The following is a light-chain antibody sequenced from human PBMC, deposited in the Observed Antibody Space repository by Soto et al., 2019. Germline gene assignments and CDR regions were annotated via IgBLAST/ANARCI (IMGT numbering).Light chain of an antibody. Sequence: EIGLTQSPATLSLSPGERATLSCRASQSINSYLAWYQQKPGQAPRLLIYDASNRATGIPARFSASGSGTDFTLTISSLEPEDFAVYYCKHRSDWWTFGQGTKVDI. CDR3: KHRSDWWT. J-gene: IGKJ1*01. CDR2: DAS. CDR1: QSINSY. V-gene: IGKV3-11*01.